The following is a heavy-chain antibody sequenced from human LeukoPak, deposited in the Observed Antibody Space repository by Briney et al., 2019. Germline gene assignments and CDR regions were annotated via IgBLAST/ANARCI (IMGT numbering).Heavy chain of an antibody. J-gene: IGHJ6*02. Sequence: ASVKVSCKASGYTFTGYYMHWVRQAPGQGLEWMGWINPNSGGTNYAQKFQGRVTMTRDTSISTAYMELSRLRSDDTAVYYCAGDPAQDGSGSYYNSPTGYYGMDVWGQGTTVTVSS. D-gene: IGHD3-10*01. V-gene: IGHV1-2*02. CDR2: INPNSGGT. CDR1: GYTFTGYY. CDR3: AGDPAQDGSGSYYNSPTGYYGMDV.